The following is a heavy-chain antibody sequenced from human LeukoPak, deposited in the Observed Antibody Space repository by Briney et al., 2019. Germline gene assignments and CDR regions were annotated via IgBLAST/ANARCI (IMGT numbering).Heavy chain of an antibody. J-gene: IGHJ5*02. D-gene: IGHD1-7*01. Sequence: ASVKVSCKASGYTFTSYGFRWVRQAPGQGLEWMGWINPNSGGTNYAQKFQGRVTMTRDTSISTAYMELSRLRSDDTAVYYCARDSPGTTYNWFDPWGQGTLVTVSS. V-gene: IGHV1-2*02. CDR1: GYTFTSYG. CDR3: ARDSPGTTYNWFDP. CDR2: INPNSGGT.